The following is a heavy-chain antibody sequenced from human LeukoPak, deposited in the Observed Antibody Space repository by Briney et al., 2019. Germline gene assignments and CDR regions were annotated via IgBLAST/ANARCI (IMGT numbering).Heavy chain of an antibody. CDR2: IIPILGIA. Sequence: ASVKVSCKASGYTFTSYYMHWVRQAPGQGLEWMGRIIPILGIANYAQKFQGRVTITADKSTSTAYMELSSLRSEDTAVYYCARGYYYDSSGYYRRGWYFDYWGQGTLVTVSS. CDR1: GYTFTSYY. V-gene: IGHV1-69*04. D-gene: IGHD3-22*01. CDR3: ARGYYYDSSGYYRRGWYFDY. J-gene: IGHJ4*02.